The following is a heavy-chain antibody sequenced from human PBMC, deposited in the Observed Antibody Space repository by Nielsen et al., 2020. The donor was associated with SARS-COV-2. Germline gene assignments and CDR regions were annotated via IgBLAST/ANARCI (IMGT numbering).Heavy chain of an antibody. CDR1: GFSFSIHA. CDR2: INSREDKR. CDR3: ARDYPFGESYFPD. J-gene: IGHJ4*02. D-gene: IGHD3-10*01. Sequence: GESLKISCSASGFSFSIHAMHWVRQAPGKGLEFVSVINSREDKRYYADTVEDRFTISRDNSKNTLYLQMNSLRAEDTAVYYCARDYPFGESYFPDWGQGTLVTVSS. V-gene: IGHV3-64*04.